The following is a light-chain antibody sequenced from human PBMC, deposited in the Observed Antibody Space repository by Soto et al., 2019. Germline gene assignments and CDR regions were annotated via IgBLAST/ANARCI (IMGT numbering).Light chain of an antibody. CDR3: QQYNRLYT. V-gene: IGKV1-5*03. CDR1: QSISSW. J-gene: IGKJ2*01. Sequence: DIQMTQSPSTLSASVGDRVTITCRASQSISSWLAWYQQKPGKAPKLLIDKASSLESGVPSRFSGSGSGADFTLTISSLQTDDVAYYYYQQYNRLYTFGQGTKLEIK. CDR2: KAS.